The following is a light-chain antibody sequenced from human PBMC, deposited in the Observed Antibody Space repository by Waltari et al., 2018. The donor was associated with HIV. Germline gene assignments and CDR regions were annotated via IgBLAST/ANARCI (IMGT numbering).Light chain of an antibody. CDR1: QNIYHY. Sequence: DIQMTQSPLSLSASIGDRVTITCRASQNIYHYLNWYQHEPGKPPKLLIYAASTLQSGVPSRFSASGSGTDFTLTIDNLQPEDFATYYCQQSSDLPSTFGPGTKVDLK. CDR2: AAS. J-gene: IGKJ3*01. V-gene: IGKV1-39*01. CDR3: QQSSDLPST.